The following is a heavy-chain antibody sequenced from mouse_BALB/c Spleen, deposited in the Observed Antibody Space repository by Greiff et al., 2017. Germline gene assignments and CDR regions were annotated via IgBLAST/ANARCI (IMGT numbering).Heavy chain of an antibody. CDR1: GYSITSDYA. CDR3: AEMITDWYFDV. J-gene: IGHJ1*01. CDR2: ISYSGST. D-gene: IGHD2-4*01. V-gene: IGHV3-2*02. Sequence: EVKLMESGPGLVKPSQSLSLTCTVTGYSITSDYAWNWIRQFPGNKLEWMGYISYSGSTSYNPSLKSRISITRDTSKNQFFLQLNSVTTEDTATYYCAEMITDWYFDVWGAGTTVTVSS.